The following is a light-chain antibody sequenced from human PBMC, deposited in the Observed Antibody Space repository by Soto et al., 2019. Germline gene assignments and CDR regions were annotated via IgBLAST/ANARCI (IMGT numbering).Light chain of an antibody. CDR2: DAS. Sequence: EIVLTQSPATLSLTTGERATLSCRASQSVSSYLAWYQQKSGQAPRLLIFDASNRATGIPARFSGSGSGTDFTLTISSLEPEDFAVYYCQQRSNWPPTFGGGTKVEIK. CDR1: QSVSSY. J-gene: IGKJ4*01. CDR3: QQRSNWPPT. V-gene: IGKV3-11*01.